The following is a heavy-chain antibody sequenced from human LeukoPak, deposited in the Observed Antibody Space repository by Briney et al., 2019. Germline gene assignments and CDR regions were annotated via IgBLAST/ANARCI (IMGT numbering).Heavy chain of an antibody. J-gene: IGHJ6*02. CDR3: ARDLTGMDV. Sequence: SETLSLTCSVSGGSISSNYWSWIRQPPGKGLEWIGSIYYSGSTNYNPSPKSRVTVSLDTSKNQFSLKLNSVTAADTAVYYCARDLTGMDVWGQGTTVTVSS. CDR1: GGSISSNY. D-gene: IGHD3-9*01. CDR2: IYYSGST. V-gene: IGHV4-59*01.